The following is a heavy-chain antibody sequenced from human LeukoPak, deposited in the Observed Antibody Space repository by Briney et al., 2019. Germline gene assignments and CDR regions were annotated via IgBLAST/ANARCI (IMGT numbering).Heavy chain of an antibody. CDR1: GFTVSSNY. CDR3: ARSEAYCGGDCYSS. Sequence: GGSLRLSCAASGFTVSSNYMSWVRQAPEKGLEWVSVIYSGGSTYYADSVKGRFTISRDNSKNTLYLQMNSLRAEDTAVYYCARSEAYCGGDCYSSWGQGTLVTVSS. V-gene: IGHV3-66*01. D-gene: IGHD2-21*02. J-gene: IGHJ5*02. CDR2: IYSGGST.